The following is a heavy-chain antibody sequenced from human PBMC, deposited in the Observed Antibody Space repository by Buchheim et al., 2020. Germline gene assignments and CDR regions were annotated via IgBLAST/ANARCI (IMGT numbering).Heavy chain of an antibody. CDR1: GFTFSDYY. J-gene: IGHJ4*02. Sequence: QERLVESGGDLVKPGGSLRPSCVASGFTFSDYYMSWIRQTPGKGLEWVSYISSASSYIEYADSVKGRFTISRDNAKNSLYFQMNSLRAEDTAVYFCASGDYQRYFDHWGQGTL. V-gene: IGHV3-11*06. D-gene: IGHD4-11*01. CDR2: ISSASSYI. CDR3: ASGDYQRYFDH.